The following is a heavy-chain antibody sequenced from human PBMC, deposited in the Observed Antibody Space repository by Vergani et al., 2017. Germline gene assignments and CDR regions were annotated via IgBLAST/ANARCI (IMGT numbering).Heavy chain of an antibody. CDR2: MYYSGST. CDR3: ARGGRGIAVAAPEGFDY. Sequence: QLQLQESGPGLVKPSETLSLTCTVFDGSVSSGYYYWGWIRQPPGKGLEWIGSMYYSGSTYNNRSLRSRVTISVDTSRNQFALKLSSVTAADTAVYYCARGGRGIAVAAPEGFDYWGQGTLVTVSS. V-gene: IGHV4-39*01. CDR1: DGSVSSGYYY. J-gene: IGHJ4*02. D-gene: IGHD6-19*01.